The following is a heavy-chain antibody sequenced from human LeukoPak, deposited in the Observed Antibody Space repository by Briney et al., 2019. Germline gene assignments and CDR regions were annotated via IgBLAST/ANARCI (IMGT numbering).Heavy chain of an antibody. Sequence: ASVKVSCKASGYTFTGYYMHWVRQAPGQGLEWMGWISPNSGGTNYAQKFQGRATMTRDTSISTAYMELSRLRSDDTAVYYCARDRGYSSSWYSDAFDIWGQGTMVTVSS. CDR2: ISPNSGGT. CDR3: ARDRGYSSSWYSDAFDI. V-gene: IGHV1-2*02. J-gene: IGHJ3*02. CDR1: GYTFTGYY. D-gene: IGHD6-13*01.